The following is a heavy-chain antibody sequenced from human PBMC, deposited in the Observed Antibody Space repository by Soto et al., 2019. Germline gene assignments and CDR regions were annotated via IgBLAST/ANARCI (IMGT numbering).Heavy chain of an antibody. CDR2: INAGNGNT. CDR3: ARVVRCGQLPQYSYSGREV. Sequence: ASVKVSCKASGYTSTSYAMHWVRQAPGQRLEWMGWINAGNGNTKYSQKFQGRVTITRDTSASTAYMELSSLRSEDTAVYYCARVVRCGQLPQYSYSGREVWGKGTRVTVPS. CDR1: GYTSTSYA. V-gene: IGHV1-3*01. J-gene: IGHJ6*04. D-gene: IGHD3-10*01.